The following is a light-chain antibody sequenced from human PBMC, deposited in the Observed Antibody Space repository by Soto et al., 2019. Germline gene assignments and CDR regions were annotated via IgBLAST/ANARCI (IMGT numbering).Light chain of an antibody. CDR3: QQYGASPMT. Sequence: EIVMTQSPVTLSVSPGERATLSCTASQSVNNNVAWYQQKPGHTPRLLIYSASIGATGTPARFSGSGSGSDFTLTISSLQSEDFAVYYCQQYGASPMTFGQGTKVDIK. J-gene: IGKJ1*01. V-gene: IGKV3-15*01. CDR2: SAS. CDR1: QSVNNN.